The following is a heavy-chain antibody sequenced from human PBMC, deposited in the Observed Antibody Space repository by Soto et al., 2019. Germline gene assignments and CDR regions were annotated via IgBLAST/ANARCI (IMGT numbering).Heavy chain of an antibody. CDR3: AKEVATATDAFDI. J-gene: IGHJ3*02. D-gene: IGHD5-12*01. CDR2: ISYDGSNK. V-gene: IGHV3-30*18. Sequence: PGGSLRLSCAASGFTFSSYGMHWVRQAPGKGLEWVAVISYDGSNKYYADSVKGRFTISRDNSKNTLYLQMNSLRAEDTAVYYCAKEVATATDAFDIWGQGTMVT. CDR1: GFTFSSYG.